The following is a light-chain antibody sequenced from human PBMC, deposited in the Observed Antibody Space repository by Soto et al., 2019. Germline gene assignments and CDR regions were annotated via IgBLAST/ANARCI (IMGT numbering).Light chain of an antibody. Sequence: DIQMTQSPSSLSASIGDGVTLTCRASQSISNYLNWYQQKPGQAPTLVIYTASSLQSGVPSRFSGSGSGTDFTLTISSLQPEDFATYYCQQSYSTPLTFGGGTKVDIK. V-gene: IGKV1-39*01. J-gene: IGKJ4*01. CDR2: TAS. CDR1: QSISNY. CDR3: QQSYSTPLT.